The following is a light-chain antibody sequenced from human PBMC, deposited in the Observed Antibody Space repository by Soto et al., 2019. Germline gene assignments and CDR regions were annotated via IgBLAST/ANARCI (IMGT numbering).Light chain of an antibody. CDR2: DAS. CDR3: LQYNSYLYT. V-gene: IGKV1-5*01. CDR1: QSISSW. Sequence: DIQMTQSPSTLSASVGDRVTITCRASQSISSWLAWYQQKPGKAPKLLIYDASSLESGVPSRFSGSGSGTEFTLTISSLQPDDFAPYYCLQYNSYLYTFGQRTKLEI. J-gene: IGKJ2*01.